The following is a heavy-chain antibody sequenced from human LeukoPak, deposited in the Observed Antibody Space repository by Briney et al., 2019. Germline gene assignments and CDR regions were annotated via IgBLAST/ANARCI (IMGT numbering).Heavy chain of an antibody. J-gene: IGHJ4*02. CDR2: IKQDGSEK. CDR1: GFTFSSYW. V-gene: IGHV3-7*01. D-gene: IGHD6-13*01. Sequence: GGSLRLSCAASGFTFSSYWMSWVRQAPGKGLEWVANIKQDGSEKYYVDSVKGRFTISRDNAKNSLYLQMNSLRAEDTAVYYCARVDSSSWHHFDYWGQGTLVTVSS. CDR3: ARVDSSSWHHFDY.